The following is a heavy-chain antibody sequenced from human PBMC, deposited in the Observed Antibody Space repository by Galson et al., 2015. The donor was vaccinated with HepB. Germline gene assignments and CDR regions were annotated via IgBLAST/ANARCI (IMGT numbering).Heavy chain of an antibody. D-gene: IGHD5-18*01. V-gene: IGHV5-51*01. CDR1: GYSFTIYW. J-gene: IGHJ1*01. Sequence: QSGAEVKKPGESLKISCKGSGYSFTIYWIGWVRQMPGKGLEWMGIIYPGDSDTRYSPSFQGQVTISADKSISTAYLQWSSLKASDTAMYYCASLLVDTAMDTSDYFQHWGQGTLVTVSS. CDR2: IYPGDSDT. CDR3: ASLLVDTAMDTSDYFQH.